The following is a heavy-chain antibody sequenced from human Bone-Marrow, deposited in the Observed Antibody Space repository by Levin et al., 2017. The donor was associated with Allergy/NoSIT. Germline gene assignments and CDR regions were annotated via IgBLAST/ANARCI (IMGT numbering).Heavy chain of an antibody. D-gene: IGHD4-17*01. CDR2: ISYDGSNK. J-gene: IGHJ4*02. CDR3: ANDYGDYWGSY. V-gene: IGHV3-30-3*02. Sequence: GESLKISCAASGFTFSSYAMHWVRQAPGKGLEWVAVISYDGSNKYYADSVKGRFTISRDNSKNTLYLQMNSLRAEDTAVYYCANDYGDYWGSYWGQGTLVTVSS. CDR1: GFTFSSYA.